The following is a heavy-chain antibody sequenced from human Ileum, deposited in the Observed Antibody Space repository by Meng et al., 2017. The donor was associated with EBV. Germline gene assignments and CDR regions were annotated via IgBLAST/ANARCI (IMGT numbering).Heavy chain of an antibody. Sequence: VRLVESGGTLVQPEGSLRLSCAASGFTFSSYWMNWVRQAPGKGLVWVSRINSDGSNTNYADSVKGRFTISRDNAKNTLYLQMNSLRAEDTAMYYCAISITVTTDYWGQGTLVTVSS. CDR1: GFTFSSYW. CDR3: AISITVTTDY. D-gene: IGHD4-17*01. J-gene: IGHJ4*02. V-gene: IGHV3-74*01. CDR2: INSDGSNT.